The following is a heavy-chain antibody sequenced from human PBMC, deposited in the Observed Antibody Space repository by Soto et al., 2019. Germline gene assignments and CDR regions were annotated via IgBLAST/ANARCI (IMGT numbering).Heavy chain of an antibody. CDR1: RGSVSSQTHF. D-gene: IGHD1-26*01. V-gene: IGHV4-61*01. CDR3: VREDMSGTYYFDA. CDR2: KYYSGIS. J-gene: IGHJ4*02. Sequence: QVHLQESGPGLLKPSETLSLTCTVTRGSVSSQTHFWTWIRQPPGKGLDWIGYKYYSGISNYNPSLQSLVTISVDTSKNQFSLRLTSVTAADTAVYFCVREDMSGTYYFDAWGQGALVTVSS.